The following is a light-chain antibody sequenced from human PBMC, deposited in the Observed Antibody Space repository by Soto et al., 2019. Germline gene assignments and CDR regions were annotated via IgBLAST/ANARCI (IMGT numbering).Light chain of an antibody. V-gene: IGKV1-39*01. CDR3: QQSFTTASIT. CDR2: AAS. CDR1: QSISRN. J-gene: IGKJ5*01. Sequence: DIQMTQSPSSLSASVGDRVTITCRASQSISRNLNWYQHKPGKAPKLLIYAASSLQNGVASRFRGGGSGTAFTLSINSLQPEDFATYSCQQSFTTASITFGQGTRLEIK.